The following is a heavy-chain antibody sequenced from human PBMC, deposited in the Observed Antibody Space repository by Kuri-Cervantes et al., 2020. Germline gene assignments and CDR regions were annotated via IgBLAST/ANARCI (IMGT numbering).Heavy chain of an antibody. CDR2: INYSGST. J-gene: IGHJ3*02. CDR1: GGSIISSSYY. CDR3: ARETSRRWYPDAVDI. V-gene: IGHV4-39*07. D-gene: IGHD6-13*01. Sequence: SETLSLTCTVSGGSIISSSYYWGWIRQPPGKGLEWIGSINYSGSTYYNPSLKSRVTISVDTTKNQFSLKLSSVTAADTAGYYCARETSRRWYPDAVDIWGQGTMVTVSS.